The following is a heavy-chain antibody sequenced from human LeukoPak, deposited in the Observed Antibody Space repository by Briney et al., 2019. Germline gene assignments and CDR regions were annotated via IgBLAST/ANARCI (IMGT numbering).Heavy chain of an antibody. CDR3: ARDGDTSGLDV. CDR2: IKQDGTEK. D-gene: IGHD6-19*01. CDR1: GFTFSLYW. J-gene: IGHJ6*04. V-gene: IGHV3-7*01. Sequence: GGSLRLSCAVSGFTFSLYWMTWVRQSPGKGLEWVANIKQDGTEKYYVSSVKGRFTISRDNAKNSLYLQMNSLRADDTAVYYCARDGDTSGLDVWGKGTTVTVSS.